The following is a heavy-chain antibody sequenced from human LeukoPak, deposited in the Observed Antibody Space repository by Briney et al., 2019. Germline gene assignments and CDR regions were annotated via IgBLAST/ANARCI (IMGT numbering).Heavy chain of an antibody. J-gene: IGHJ4*02. CDR2: VYHSGSP. CDR1: GGSISSNNW. D-gene: IGHD1-1*01. V-gene: IGHV4-4*02. CDR3: ARVNINNWHSCDY. Sequence: PSETLSLTCAVSGGSISSNNWWGWVRQPPGKGLEWIGEVYHSGSPNYNPSLKSRVTISVDKSRNHFSLNLSSVTAADTAVYYCARVNINNWHSCDYWGQGTLVTVSS.